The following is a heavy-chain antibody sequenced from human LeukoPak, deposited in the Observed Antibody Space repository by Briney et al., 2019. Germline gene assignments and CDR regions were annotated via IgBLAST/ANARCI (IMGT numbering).Heavy chain of an antibody. D-gene: IGHD2-2*01. CDR2: FDPEDGET. Sequence: GASVKVSCKASGYTFTSYGISWVRQAPGQGLEWMGGFDPEDGETIYAQKFQGRVTMTEDTSTDTAYMELSSLRSEDTAVYYCATDARTPEGDIVVVPAAHWGQGTLVTVSS. J-gene: IGHJ4*02. V-gene: IGHV1-24*01. CDR3: ATDARTPEGDIVVVPAAH. CDR1: GYTFTSYG.